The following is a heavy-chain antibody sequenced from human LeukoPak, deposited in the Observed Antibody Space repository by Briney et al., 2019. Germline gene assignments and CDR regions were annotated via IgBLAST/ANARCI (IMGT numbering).Heavy chain of an antibody. D-gene: IGHD6-19*01. J-gene: IGHJ4*02. Sequence: PGGSLRLSCAASGFTFSIYDMHWVLQAPGKGLEWVSFIRNNGSYIDYADSVKGRFTISRDNAKNTLYLQMNRLRPEDTAMYYCAKLTPLFVAVAAIDSWGQGTLVTVSS. CDR2: IRNNGSYI. CDR1: GFTFSIYD. V-gene: IGHV3-21*01. CDR3: AKLTPLFVAVAAIDS.